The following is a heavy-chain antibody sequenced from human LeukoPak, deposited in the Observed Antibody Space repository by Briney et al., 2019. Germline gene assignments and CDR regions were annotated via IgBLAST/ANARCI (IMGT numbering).Heavy chain of an antibody. D-gene: IGHD3-22*01. CDR3: ARSPPGNYYDSSHFDY. CDR1: GYTFTSYY. V-gene: IGHV1-46*01. Sequence: GASVTVSCTASGYTFTSYYMHWVRQAPGQGLEWMGIINPSGGSTSYAQKFQGRVTMTRDTSTSTVYMELSSLRSEDTAVYYCARSPPGNYYDSSHFDYWGQGTLVTVSS. J-gene: IGHJ4*02. CDR2: INPSGGST.